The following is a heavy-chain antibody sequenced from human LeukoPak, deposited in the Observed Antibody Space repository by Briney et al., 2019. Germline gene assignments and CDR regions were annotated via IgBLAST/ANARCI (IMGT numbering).Heavy chain of an antibody. V-gene: IGHV3-21*01. D-gene: IGHD1-26*01. CDR1: GFTFSSYS. CDR3: ARPRLGARLVYFDY. CDR2: ISSSSSYI. Sequence: TGGSLRLSCAASGFTFSSYSMNWVRQAPGKGLEWVSSISSSSSYIYYADSVKGRFTISRDNAKNSLYLQMNSLRAEDTAVYYCARPRLGARLVYFDYWGQGTLVTVSS. J-gene: IGHJ4*02.